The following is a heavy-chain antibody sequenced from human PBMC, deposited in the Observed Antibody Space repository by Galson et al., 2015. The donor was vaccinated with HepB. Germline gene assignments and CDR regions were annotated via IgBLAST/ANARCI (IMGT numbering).Heavy chain of an antibody. CDR3: ARRGGALVGESYGMDV. V-gene: IGHV1-18*01. D-gene: IGHD3-16*01. CDR2: ISAYNGNT. J-gene: IGHJ6*02. CDR1: GYTFTSYG. Sequence: SVKVSCKASGYTFTSYGIIWVRQAPGQGLEWMGWISAYNGNTNYAQKLQGRVTMTTDTSTSTAYMELRSLRSDDTAVYYCARRGGALVGESYGMDVWGQGTTVTVSS.